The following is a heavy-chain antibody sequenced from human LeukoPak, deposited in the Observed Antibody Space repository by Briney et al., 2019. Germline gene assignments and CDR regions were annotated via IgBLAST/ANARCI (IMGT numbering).Heavy chain of an antibody. CDR2: ISDYNGNT. Sequence: ASVKVSCKASGYTFTSYGISWLQQAPGQGLEWMGWISDYNGNTNYAQKLQCRVTMTTDTSTSTAYMELRSLRSDDTAVYCCARVGGGSSWLLFDYWGQGTLVTVSS. CDR3: ARVGGGSSWLLFDY. J-gene: IGHJ4*02. V-gene: IGHV1-18*01. CDR1: GYTFTSYG. D-gene: IGHD6-13*01.